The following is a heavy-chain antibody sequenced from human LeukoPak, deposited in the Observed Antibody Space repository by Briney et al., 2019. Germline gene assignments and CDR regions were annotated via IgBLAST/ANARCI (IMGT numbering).Heavy chain of an antibody. CDR2: INHSGST. V-gene: IGHV4-34*01. D-gene: IGHD3-10*01. J-gene: IGHJ4*02. CDR1: GGSFSGYY. Sequence: SETLSLTCAVYGGSFSGYYWSWIRQPPWKGLEWIGEINHSGSTNYNPSLKSRVTISVDTSKNQFSLKLSSVTAADTAVYYRAREKPMVRGVIINYWGQGTLVTVSS. CDR3: AREKPMVRGVIINY.